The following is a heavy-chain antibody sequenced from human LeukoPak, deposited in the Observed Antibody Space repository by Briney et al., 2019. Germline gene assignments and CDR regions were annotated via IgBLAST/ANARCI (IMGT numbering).Heavy chain of an antibody. Sequence: GGSLRLSCAASGFTFSNYEMNWVRQAPGKGLEWVAYISGSGSTIYYEDSVKGRFTISRDNAKNSVYLQINSLRDEDTAVYYCARTKDYYGSGRSYWGQGTLVTVSS. CDR1: GFTFSNYE. J-gene: IGHJ4*02. D-gene: IGHD3-10*01. CDR3: ARTKDYYGSGRSY. CDR2: ISGSGSTI. V-gene: IGHV3-48*03.